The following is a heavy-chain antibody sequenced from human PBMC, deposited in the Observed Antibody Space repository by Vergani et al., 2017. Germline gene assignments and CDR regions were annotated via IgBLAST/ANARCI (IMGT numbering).Heavy chain of an antibody. V-gene: IGHV3-30*18. CDR1: GFTFSSYG. D-gene: IGHD3-3*01. J-gene: IGHJ6*03. Sequence: QVQLVESGGGVVQPGRSLRLSCAASGFTFSSYGMHWVRQAPGKGLEWVAVISYDGSNKYYADSVKGRFTISRDNSKNTLYLQMNSLRAEDTAVYYCAKXSSRYSYYYYYMDVWGKGTTVTVSS. CDR2: ISYDGSNK. CDR3: AKXSSRYSYYYYYMDV.